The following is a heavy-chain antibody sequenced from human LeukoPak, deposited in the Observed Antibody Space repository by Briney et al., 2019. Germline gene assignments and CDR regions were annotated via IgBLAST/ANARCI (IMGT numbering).Heavy chain of an antibody. J-gene: IGHJ6*02. V-gene: IGHV3-30-3*01. CDR3: AREVVVVPDYYYYGLDV. CDR1: GFTFSSYA. Sequence: GGSLRLSCAASGFTFSSYAMHWVRQAPGKGLEWVAVISYDGSNKYYADSVKGRFTISRDNAKNSLYLQMNSLRVEDTAVYYCAREVVVVPDYYYYGLDVWGQGTTVTVSS. D-gene: IGHD2-2*01. CDR2: ISYDGSNK.